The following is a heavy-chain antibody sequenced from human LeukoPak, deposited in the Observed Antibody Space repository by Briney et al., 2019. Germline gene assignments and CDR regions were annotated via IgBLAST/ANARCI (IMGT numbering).Heavy chain of an antibody. CDR3: ARARDIVVVPAAIHFDY. V-gene: IGHV4-39*07. CDR1: GGSITSSSAYN. CDR2: IHSRGST. D-gene: IGHD2-2*02. Sequence: SETLSLTCTVSGGSITSSSAYNWGWIRQPPGKGLEWIGTIHSRGSTYYNPSLKSRVTISVDTSKNQFSLKLSSVTAADTAVYYCARARDIVVVPAAIHFDYWGQGTLVTVSS. J-gene: IGHJ4*02.